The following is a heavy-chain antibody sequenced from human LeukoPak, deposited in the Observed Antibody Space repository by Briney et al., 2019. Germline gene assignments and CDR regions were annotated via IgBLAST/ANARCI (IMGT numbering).Heavy chain of an antibody. D-gene: IGHD3-22*01. J-gene: IGHJ4*02. V-gene: IGHV4-34*01. CDR1: GGSFSGYY. CDR3: ARHPLYYYDSSGYYYRGVGYFDY. Sequence: SETLSLTCAVYGGSFSGYYWSWIRQPPGKGLEWIGEINHSGSTNYNPSLKSRVTISVDTSKNQFSLKLSSVAAADTAVYYCARHPLYYYDSSGYYYRGVGYFDYWGQGTLVTVSS. CDR2: INHSGST.